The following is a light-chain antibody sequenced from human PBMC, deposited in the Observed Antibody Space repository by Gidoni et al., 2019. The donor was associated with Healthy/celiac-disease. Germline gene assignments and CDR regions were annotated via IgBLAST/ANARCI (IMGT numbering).Light chain of an antibody. CDR3: QQRRNWPLT. J-gene: IGKJ4*01. CDR2: YAS. V-gene: IGKV3-11*01. Sequence: ESVLTQSPATLSWSPGERATLTCRASQSVSSYLAWYQQKPGQAPRLLIYYASNRATGIPARFSGSGSGTYFTLTISSLEPEDFAVYSCQQRRNWPLTFGGGTKVEIK. CDR1: QSVSSY.